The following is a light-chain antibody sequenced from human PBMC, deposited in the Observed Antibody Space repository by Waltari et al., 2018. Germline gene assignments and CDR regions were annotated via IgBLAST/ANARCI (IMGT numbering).Light chain of an antibody. J-gene: IGKJ4*01. CDR2: WAS. Sequence: DIGMTQSPGSLVVSLGDRATINCKSGQDILYNSNNKNYLAWYQQKPGQSPKLLFYWASTRASGVPERFSGSGSGTDFTLTITRVQAEDAAIYYCQQYYKTPSFGGGTKVEI. CDR1: QDILYNSNNKNY. V-gene: IGKV4-1*01. CDR3: QQYYKTPS.